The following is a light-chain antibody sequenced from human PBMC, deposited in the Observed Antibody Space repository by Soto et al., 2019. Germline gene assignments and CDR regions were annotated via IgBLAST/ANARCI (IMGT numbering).Light chain of an antibody. CDR3: CSYAGITTLI. CDR1: SSDVGSYNL. J-gene: IGLJ2*01. Sequence: QSALTQPASVSGSPGQSITISCTGTSSDVGSYNLVSWYQQHPGKAPKLMIYEGSKRPSGVSNRFSGSKSGNTASLTISGLQAEDDADYYCCSYAGITTLIFGGGTKLTVL. CDR2: EGS. V-gene: IGLV2-23*01.